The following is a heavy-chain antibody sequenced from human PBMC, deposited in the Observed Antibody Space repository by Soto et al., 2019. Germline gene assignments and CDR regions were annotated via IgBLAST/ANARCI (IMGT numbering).Heavy chain of an antibody. J-gene: IGHJ4*02. CDR3: AKPHEWELFLRRGYYFDY. CDR2: ISGSGGST. V-gene: IGHV3-23*01. Sequence: GGSLRLSCAASGCTFSSYWMHWVRQAPGKGLEWGSAISGSGGSTYYADSVKGRFTISRDNSKNTLYLQMNSLRAEDTAVYYCAKPHEWELFLRRGYYFDYWGQGTLVTVSS. D-gene: IGHD1-26*01. CDR1: GCTFSSYW.